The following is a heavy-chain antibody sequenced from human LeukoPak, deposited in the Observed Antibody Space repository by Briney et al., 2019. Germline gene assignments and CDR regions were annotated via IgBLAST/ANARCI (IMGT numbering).Heavy chain of an antibody. D-gene: IGHD3-9*01. CDR3: AKDPTSVGGRHDWLLDS. V-gene: IGHV3-23*01. CDR1: GFTFSSYD. CDR2: IGFGDDSA. Sequence: GGSLRLSCPASGFTFSSYDMSWVRQAPGKGLEWVSTIGFGDDSAYYADSVKGRFTISRDNSKNTLYLQMNYLRAEDTAVYYCAKDPTSVGGRHDWLLDSWGQGTLVTVSS. J-gene: IGHJ5*02.